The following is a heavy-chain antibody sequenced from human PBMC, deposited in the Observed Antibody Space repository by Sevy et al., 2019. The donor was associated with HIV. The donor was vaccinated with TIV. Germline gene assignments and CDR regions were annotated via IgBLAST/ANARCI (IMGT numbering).Heavy chain of an antibody. CDR2: INSAGT. J-gene: IGHJ5*02. Sequence: ASVKVSCKTSGSTFSDDYIHWVRQAPGERLEWMGWINSAGTNYAETFQGRVTMTRDASITTAYMELNSPRSDDTATYYCATSANLDTSWFDPWGQGVVVTVSS. CDR3: ATSANLDTSWFDP. D-gene: IGHD1-1*01. V-gene: IGHV1-2*02. CDR1: GSTFSDDY.